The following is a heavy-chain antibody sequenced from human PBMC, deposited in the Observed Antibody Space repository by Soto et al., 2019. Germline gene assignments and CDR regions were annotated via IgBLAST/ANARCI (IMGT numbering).Heavy chain of an antibody. CDR2: IYWDDDK. CDR1: GFSLSTSGVG. J-gene: IGHJ4*02. V-gene: IGHV2-5*02. Sequence: QITLKESGPTLVKPTQTLTLTCTFSGFSLSTSGVGVGWIRQPPGKALEWLALIYWDDDKRYSQALKSRLTITKDNSKNQVVLTMTNMDPVDTATYYCARHTYYYGSGSPYYWGQGTLVTVSS. CDR3: ARHTYYYGSGSPYY. D-gene: IGHD3-10*01.